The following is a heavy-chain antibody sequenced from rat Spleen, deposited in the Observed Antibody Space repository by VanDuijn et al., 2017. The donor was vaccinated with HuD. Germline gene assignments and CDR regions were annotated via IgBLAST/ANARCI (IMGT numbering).Heavy chain of an antibody. V-gene: IGHV5-31*01. CDR1: GFICKDYW. J-gene: IGHJ2*01. CDR2: IKNGGGRL. CDR3: TGPFDY. Sequence: EVQLVESGGGLVQPGRSLKLSCVASGFICKDYWMTWIRQAPGKGLEWVASIKNGGGRLYYSDSVKGRFNISRENAKSTLYLQMNSLRSEDTATYYCTGPFDYWGQGVMVTVSS.